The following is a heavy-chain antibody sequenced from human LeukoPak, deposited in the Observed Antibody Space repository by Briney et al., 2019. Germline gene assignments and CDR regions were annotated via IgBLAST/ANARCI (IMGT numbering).Heavy chain of an antibody. J-gene: IGHJ4*02. V-gene: IGHV3-23*01. D-gene: IGHD4-23*01. CDR3: AKRRVTTVAFSFDY. CDR1: GFTFDDYA. CDR2: ISGSGGST. Sequence: GGSLRLSCAASGFTFDDYAMHWVRQAPGKGLEWVSAISGSGGSTYSADSVKGRFTISRDNSKNTLYLQMNSLRAEDTAVYYCAKRRVTTVAFSFDYWGQGALVTVSS.